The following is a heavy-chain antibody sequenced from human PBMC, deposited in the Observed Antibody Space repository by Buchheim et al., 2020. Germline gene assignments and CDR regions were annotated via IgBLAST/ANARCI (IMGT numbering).Heavy chain of an antibody. Sequence: EVQLLESGGGLVQPGGSLRLSCAASGFTFSSYAMSWVRQAPGKGLEWVSGFRGSGGSTYYADSVKGRFTISRDNSKNTLYLQMNSLAAEDTALYYCAKTNGDLLRNFDYWGQGTL. J-gene: IGHJ4*02. CDR3: AKTNGDLLRNFDY. CDR2: FRGSGGST. CDR1: GFTFSSYA. V-gene: IGHV3-23*01. D-gene: IGHD2-21*01.